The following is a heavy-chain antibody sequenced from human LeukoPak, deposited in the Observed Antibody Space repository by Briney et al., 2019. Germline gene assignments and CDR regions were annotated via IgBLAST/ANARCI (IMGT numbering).Heavy chain of an antibody. J-gene: IGHJ4*02. Sequence: GRSLRLSCAASGFTFSSYGMHWVRQAPGKGLGWVAVISYDGSNKYYADSVKGRFTISRDNSKNTLYLQMNSLRAEDTAVYYCARGVTGTYLDWGQGTLVTVSS. CDR3: ARGVTGTYLD. V-gene: IGHV3-30*03. D-gene: IGHD1-20*01. CDR2: ISYDGSNK. CDR1: GFTFSSYG.